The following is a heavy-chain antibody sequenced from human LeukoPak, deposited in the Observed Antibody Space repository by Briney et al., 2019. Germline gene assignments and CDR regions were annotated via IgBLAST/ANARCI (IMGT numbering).Heavy chain of an antibody. D-gene: IGHD5-24*01. Sequence: SENLSLTWTVSGGSISSSSYYWGWVRQPPRKGLGGIGSIYYSGSTYYNPSLKSRVTISVDTSKNQFSLKLSSVTAADTAVYYCARGPVEMATIHYFDYWGQGTLVTVSS. J-gene: IGHJ4*02. CDR1: GGSISSSSYY. CDR2: IYYSGST. CDR3: ARGPVEMATIHYFDY. V-gene: IGHV4-39*07.